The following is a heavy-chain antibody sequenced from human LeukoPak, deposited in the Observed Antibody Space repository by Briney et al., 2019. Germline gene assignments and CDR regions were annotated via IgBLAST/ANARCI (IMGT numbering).Heavy chain of an antibody. V-gene: IGHV4-39*01. J-gene: IGHJ4*02. Sequence: SETLSLTCTVSGGSISSSSYYWGWIRQPPGKGLEWIGSIYYSGSTYYNASLKSRVTISVDTSKNQFSLKLSSVTAADTAVYYCARLSAARPLDWGQGTLVTVSS. CDR1: GGSISSSSYY. CDR2: IYYSGST. CDR3: ARLSAARPLD. D-gene: IGHD6-6*01.